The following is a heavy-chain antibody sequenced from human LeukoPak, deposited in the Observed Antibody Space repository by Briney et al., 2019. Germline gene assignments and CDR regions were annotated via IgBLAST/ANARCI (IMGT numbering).Heavy chain of an antibody. Sequence: GGSLRLSCAASGFTFSSYGMHWVRQAPGKGLEWVASIRYDGRNKYYADSVKGRFTISRDNSKNTLYLQMNSPRAEDTAVYYCARILDSAWGELGYWGQGTLVTVSS. CDR1: GFTFSSYG. J-gene: IGHJ4*02. D-gene: IGHD6-19*01. CDR3: ARILDSAWGELGY. V-gene: IGHV3-30*02. CDR2: IRYDGRNK.